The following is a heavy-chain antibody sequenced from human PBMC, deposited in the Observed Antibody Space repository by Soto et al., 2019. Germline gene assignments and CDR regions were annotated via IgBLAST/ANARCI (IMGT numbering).Heavy chain of an antibody. CDR3: ARDVYYYDSSGSFRFDY. Sequence: ASVKVSCKASGYTFTSYGISWVRQAPGQGLEWMGWISAYNGNTNYAQKLQGRVTMTTDTSTSTAYMELRSLRSDDTAVYYCARDVYYYDSSGSFRFDYWGQGTLVTVSS. J-gene: IGHJ4*02. D-gene: IGHD3-22*01. V-gene: IGHV1-18*01. CDR2: ISAYNGNT. CDR1: GYTFTSYG.